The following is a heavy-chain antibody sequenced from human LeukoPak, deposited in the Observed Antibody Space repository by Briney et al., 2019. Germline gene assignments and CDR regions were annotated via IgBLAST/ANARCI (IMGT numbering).Heavy chain of an antibody. CDR3: ASTQLWLPHFDY. V-gene: IGHV3-30*02. J-gene: IGHJ4*02. CDR2: IRYDGSNK. Sequence: PGGSLRLSCAASGFTFSSYGMHWVRQAPGKGLEWVAFIRYDGSNKYYADSVKGRFTISRDNSKNTLYLQMNSLRAEDTAVYYCASTQLWLPHFDYWGQGTLVTVSS. CDR1: GFTFSSYG. D-gene: IGHD5-18*01.